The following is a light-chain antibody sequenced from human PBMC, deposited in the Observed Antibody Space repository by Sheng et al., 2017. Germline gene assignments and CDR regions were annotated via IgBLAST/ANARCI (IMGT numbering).Light chain of an antibody. V-gene: IGKV1-5*03. Sequence: DIQMTQSPSTLSASVGDRVTITCRASQSISDWLAWYQQKPGKAPRILISQASTLQVGVPSRFSGSGSGTEFTLTISSLQPDDFATYYCQQYNSWTFGQGTRVEIK. J-gene: IGKJ1*01. CDR2: QAS. CDR1: QSISDW. CDR3: QQYNSWT.